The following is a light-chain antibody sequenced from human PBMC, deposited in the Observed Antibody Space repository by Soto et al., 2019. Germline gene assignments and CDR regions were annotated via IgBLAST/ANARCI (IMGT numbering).Light chain of an antibody. Sequence: QSVLTQPPSVSGAPGQRVTISCTGSSSTIGSTYDVQWYQQLPGTAPKLLIHGNTNRPSGVPDRFSGSKSGTSASLAITGLQADDEADYYCQSYDGSLGVNDVVGTGTKPTVL. CDR2: GNT. V-gene: IGLV1-40*01. CDR3: QSYDGSLGVNDV. J-gene: IGLJ1*01. CDR1: SSTIGSTYD.